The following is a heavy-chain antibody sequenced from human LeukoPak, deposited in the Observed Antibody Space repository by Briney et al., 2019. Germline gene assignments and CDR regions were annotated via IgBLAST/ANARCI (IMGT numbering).Heavy chain of an antibody. J-gene: IGHJ4*02. V-gene: IGHV3-23*01. Sequence: GGSLRLSCAASGLTFSSYWMSWVRQAPGKGLEWVSGISGSGASTYYADPVKGRFTISRDNSKNTLYLQMNSLRAEDTAVYSCAKETDYNYIYYFDYWGQGTLVTVSS. CDR3: AKETDYNYIYYFDY. D-gene: IGHD5-24*01. CDR1: GLTFSSYW. CDR2: ISGSGAST.